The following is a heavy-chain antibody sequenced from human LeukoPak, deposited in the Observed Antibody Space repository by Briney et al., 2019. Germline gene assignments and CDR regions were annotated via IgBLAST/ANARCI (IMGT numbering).Heavy chain of an antibody. Sequence: PGRSLRLSCAASGFTFSSYGMHWVRQAPGKGLEWVAVIWYDGSNKYYADSVKGRFTISRDNSKNTLYLQMNSLRAEDTAVYYCARDRDYGSGSYSLYYYYGMDVWGKGTTVTVSS. J-gene: IGHJ6*04. CDR2: IWYDGSNK. V-gene: IGHV3-33*01. CDR3: ARDRDYGSGSYSLYYYYGMDV. CDR1: GFTFSSYG. D-gene: IGHD3-10*01.